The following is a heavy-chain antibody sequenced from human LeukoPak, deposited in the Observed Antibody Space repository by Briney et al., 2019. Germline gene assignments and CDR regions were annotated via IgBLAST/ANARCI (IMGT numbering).Heavy chain of an antibody. J-gene: IGHJ5*02. Sequence: GGSLRLSCAASGFTFSDYYMSWIRQAPGKGLEWVSHISNSGNTIYYADSVKGRFTISRDNSKNTLYLQMNSLRAEDTAVYYCAKRSPVFDPWGQGTLVTVSS. D-gene: IGHD1-26*01. CDR2: ISNSGNTI. CDR1: GFTFSDYY. CDR3: AKRSPVFDP. V-gene: IGHV3-11*01.